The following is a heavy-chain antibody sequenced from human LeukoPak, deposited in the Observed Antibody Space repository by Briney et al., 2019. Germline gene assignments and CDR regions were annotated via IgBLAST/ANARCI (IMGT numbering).Heavy chain of an antibody. V-gene: IGHV1-46*01. Sequence: ASVKVSCKASGYTFTSYAMNWVRQAPGQGLEWMGIINPSGGSTSYAQKFQGRVTMTRDTSTSTAYMELSSLRSGDTAVYYCATDSGDSSSWYYDYWGQGTLVTVSS. J-gene: IGHJ4*02. CDR2: INPSGGST. CDR1: GYTFTSYA. D-gene: IGHD6-13*01. CDR3: ATDSGDSSSWYYDY.